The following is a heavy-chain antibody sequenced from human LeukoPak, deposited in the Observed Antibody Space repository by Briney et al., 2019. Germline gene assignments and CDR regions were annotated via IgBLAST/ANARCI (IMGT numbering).Heavy chain of an antibody. Sequence: PGGSLRLSCAASGFTFSNYGMNWVRQAPGKGLEWVSALSSSGGSTYYADSVKGRFTISRDHSKNTLYLQMDSLRAEDTAVYYCARENGYKVFDYWGQGTLVTVSS. J-gene: IGHJ4*02. D-gene: IGHD5-24*01. CDR3: ARENGYKVFDY. CDR2: LSSSGGST. CDR1: GFTFSNYG. V-gene: IGHV3-23*01.